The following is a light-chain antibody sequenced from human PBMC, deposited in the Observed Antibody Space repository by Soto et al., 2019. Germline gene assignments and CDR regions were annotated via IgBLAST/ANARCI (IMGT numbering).Light chain of an antibody. Sequence: QSALTHPASGSGSPGQSITTPCTGTSSDVGGYNYVSWYQQHPGKAPKLMIYNVSNRPSGVSNRFSGSKSGNTASLTISGLQAEDEAHYYCSSFTSNNTVLFGGGTKLTVL. CDR2: NVS. CDR1: SSDVGGYNY. V-gene: IGLV2-14*01. J-gene: IGLJ2*01. CDR3: SSFTSNNTVL.